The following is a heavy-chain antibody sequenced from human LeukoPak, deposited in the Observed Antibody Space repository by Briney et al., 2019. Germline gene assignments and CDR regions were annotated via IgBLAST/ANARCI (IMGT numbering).Heavy chain of an antibody. CDR3: ARDRVGAGRNSFDY. V-gene: IGHV1-2*02. Sequence: ASVTVSCTASGYTFTGYYIHWVRQAPGQGLEWMGWINPNSGGTNFAQRFQGRVTLTRDTSISTAYMELSRLRSDDTAVFYCARDRVGAGRNSFDYWGQGTLVTVSS. D-gene: IGHD1-26*01. J-gene: IGHJ4*02. CDR1: GYTFTGYY. CDR2: INPNSGGT.